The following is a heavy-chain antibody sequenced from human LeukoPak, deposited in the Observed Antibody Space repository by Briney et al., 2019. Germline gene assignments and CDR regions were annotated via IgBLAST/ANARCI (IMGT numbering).Heavy chain of an antibody. CDR1: GFTFSDHN. D-gene: IGHD1-26*01. Sequence: GGSLRLSCAASGFTFSDHNMDWVRQAPGKGLEWVGRTRNKANSYTTEYAASVKGRFTISRDDSKNSLYLQMNSLKTEDTAVYYCARVNSGSYIFDYWGQGTLVTVSS. V-gene: IGHV3-72*01. J-gene: IGHJ4*02. CDR2: TRNKANSYTT. CDR3: ARVNSGSYIFDY.